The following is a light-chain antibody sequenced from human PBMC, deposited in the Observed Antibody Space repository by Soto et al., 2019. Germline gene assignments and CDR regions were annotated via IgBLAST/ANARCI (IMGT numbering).Light chain of an antibody. V-gene: IGLV2-23*01. CDR2: EGT. Sequence: QSVLTQPASVSGSPGQSITISCTGTSSNVGSYNLASWYQQHTAKAPKLLIYEGTQRPSGVSSRFSGSKSGNTASLTISGLQAEDEADYYCCSYASSSSYVFGTGTKVTVL. CDR3: CSYASSSSYV. J-gene: IGLJ1*01. CDR1: SSNVGSYNL.